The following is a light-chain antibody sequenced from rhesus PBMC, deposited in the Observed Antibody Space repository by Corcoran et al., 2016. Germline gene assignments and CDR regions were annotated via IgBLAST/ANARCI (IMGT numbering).Light chain of an antibody. CDR1: QSISSW. J-gene: IGKJ2*01. Sequence: DIQMTQSPSSLSASVGDTVTITCRASQSISSWLAWYQQKPGNAPKFLVYKASSLQSGVPSRFSGSELWTDVTLTISSLQSEDVATYYCQQYNSSPYSFGQGTKVEIK. CDR3: QQYNSSPYS. CDR2: KAS. V-gene: IGKV1-22*01.